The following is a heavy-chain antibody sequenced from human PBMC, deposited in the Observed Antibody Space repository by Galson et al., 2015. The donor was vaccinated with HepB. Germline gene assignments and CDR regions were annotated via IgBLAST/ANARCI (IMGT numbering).Heavy chain of an antibody. Sequence: SLRLSCAASGFTYSSYDMSWVRQAPGKGLEWVSAISGSGGSTYYAESVKGRFTISRDNSKNTLYLQMNSLRAEDMAVYYCAKMASHNFIDFWGQGTLVTVSS. D-gene: IGHD3-3*01. J-gene: IGHJ4*02. CDR3: AKMASHNFIDF. V-gene: IGHV3-23*01. CDR1: GFTYSSYD. CDR2: ISGSGGST.